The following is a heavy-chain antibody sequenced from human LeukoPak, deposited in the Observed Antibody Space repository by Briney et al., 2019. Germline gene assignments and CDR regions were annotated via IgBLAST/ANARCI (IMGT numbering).Heavy chain of an antibody. CDR1: GYSFTSYW. CDR2: IDPSDSYT. CDR3: ARHHCSSTSCYRGGWFDP. J-gene: IGHJ5*02. D-gene: IGHD2-2*02. V-gene: IGHV5-10-1*01. Sequence: GESLRISCKGSGYSFTSYWIGWVRQMPGKGLEWMGRIDPSDSYTNYSPSFQGHVTISADKSISTAYLQWSSLKASDTAMYYCARHHCSSTSCYRGGWFDPWGQGTLVTVSS.